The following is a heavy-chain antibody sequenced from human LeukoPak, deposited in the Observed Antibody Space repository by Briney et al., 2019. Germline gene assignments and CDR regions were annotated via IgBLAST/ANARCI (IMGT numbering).Heavy chain of an antibody. J-gene: IGHJ5*02. D-gene: IGHD2-2*01. CDR3: ARRGYCSSTSCQSWFDP. CDR2: IYPGDSDT. Sequence: GESLQISCKGSGYSFTSYWIGWVRQLPGKGLEWMGIIYPGDSDTRYSPSFQGQVTISADKSISTAYLQWSSLKASDTAMYYCARRGYCSSTSCQSWFDPWGQGTLVTVSS. CDR1: GYSFTSYW. V-gene: IGHV5-51*01.